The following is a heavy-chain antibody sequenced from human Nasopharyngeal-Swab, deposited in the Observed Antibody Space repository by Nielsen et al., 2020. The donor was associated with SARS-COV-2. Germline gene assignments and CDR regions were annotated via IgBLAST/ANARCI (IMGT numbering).Heavy chain of an antibody. CDR1: GDSVPNDRVA. CDR3: ARDEGAHNS. V-gene: IGHV6-1*01. J-gene: IGHJ4*02. Sequence: SQTLSLTCAISGDSVPNDRVAWNLIRQSPSRGLEWLGRTYYRSEWYNDYAVSVKSRITIKPDPSTNQFSLQLNSVTPEDTAVYYCARDEGAHNSWGQGTLVTVSS. CDR2: TYYRSEWYN. D-gene: IGHD3-16*01.